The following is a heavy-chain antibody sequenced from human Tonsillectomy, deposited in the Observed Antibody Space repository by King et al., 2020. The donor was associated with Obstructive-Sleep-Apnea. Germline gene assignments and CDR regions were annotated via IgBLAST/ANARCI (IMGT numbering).Heavy chain of an antibody. CDR1: GYTFTSYG. CDR3: ARAQDYDFWSGSETFDY. CDR2: ISAYNGNT. J-gene: IGHJ4*02. V-gene: IGHV1-18*04. D-gene: IGHD3-3*01. Sequence: VQLVESGAEVKKPGASVKVSCKASGYTFTSYGISWVRQAPGQGLEWIGWISAYNGNTNYAQKLQGRVTMTTDTSTSTAYMELRSLRSDDTPVYYCARAQDYDFWSGSETFDYWGQGTLVTVSS.